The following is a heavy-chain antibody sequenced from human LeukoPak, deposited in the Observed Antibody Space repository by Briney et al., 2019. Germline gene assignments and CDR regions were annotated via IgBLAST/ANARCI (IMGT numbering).Heavy chain of an antibody. J-gene: IGHJ5*02. CDR3: ARDDSFPYDFWSAYFTGWFDP. V-gene: IGHV4-38-2*02. CDR1: GYSISSGYY. D-gene: IGHD3-3*01. Sequence: NPSETLSLTCTVSGYSISSGYYWGWIRQPPGKGLEWIGSIYHSGSTYYNPSLKSRVTISVDTSKNQFSLKLSSVTAADTAVYYCARDDSFPYDFWSAYFTGWFDPWGQGTLVTVSS. CDR2: IYHSGST.